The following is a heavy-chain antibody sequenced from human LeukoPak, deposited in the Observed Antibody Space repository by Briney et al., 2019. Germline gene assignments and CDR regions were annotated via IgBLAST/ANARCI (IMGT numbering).Heavy chain of an antibody. CDR3: AREGGPYRPLDY. CDR2: IYYSGST. V-gene: IGHV4-59*12. CDR1: GDPINSYY. Sequence: SETLSLTCTVSGDPINSYYCSWIRQPPGKGLEWIGYIYYSGSTNYNPSLESRVTMSVDMSENHISLKLTSVTAADTAVYYCAREGGPYRPLDYSGQGTLVTVSS. J-gene: IGHJ4*02.